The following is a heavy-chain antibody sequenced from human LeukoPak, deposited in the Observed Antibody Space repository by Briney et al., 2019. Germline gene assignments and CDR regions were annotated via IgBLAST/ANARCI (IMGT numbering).Heavy chain of an antibody. D-gene: IGHD3-22*01. J-gene: IGHJ4*02. Sequence: SQTLSLTCAVSGGSISSGGYYWSWIRQHPGKGLEWIGFIYDYSGSTYYNPSLKSRVTISVDTSKNQFSLKLSSVTAADTAVYYCARAPHYDSSGYNYDMYYFDYWGQGTLVTVSS. CDR1: GGSISSGGYY. CDR3: ARAPHYDSSGYNYDMYYFDY. CDR2: IYDYSGST. V-gene: IGHV4-31*11.